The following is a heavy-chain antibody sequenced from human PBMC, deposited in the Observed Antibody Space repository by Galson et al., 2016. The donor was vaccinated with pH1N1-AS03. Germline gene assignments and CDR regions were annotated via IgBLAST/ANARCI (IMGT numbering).Heavy chain of an antibody. Sequence: SLRLSCAASGFTFSSHGMHWVRQTPGKGLEWVAVIWYDGSNKYYADSVKGRFTISRDNSKNTLYRQMSSLRAEDTAVYYCARGQGYNSGYFDTDYWGRGTLVTVSS. J-gene: IGHJ4*02. D-gene: IGHD3-22*01. CDR3: ARGQGYNSGYFDTDY. V-gene: IGHV3-33*01. CDR1: GFTFSSHG. CDR2: IWYDGSNK.